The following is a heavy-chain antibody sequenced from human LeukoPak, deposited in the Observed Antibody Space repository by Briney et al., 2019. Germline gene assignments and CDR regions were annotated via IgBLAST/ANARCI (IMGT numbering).Heavy chain of an antibody. V-gene: IGHV4-61*02. CDR3: ARDEGSGWFDP. J-gene: IGHJ5*02. D-gene: IGHD3-10*01. Sequence: PSQTLSLTCSFSGGSISSGTSYWSWIRQPAGKGLEWIGRISNSGSTNYNPSLKSRLTISVDTSKNQVSLKLSSVTAADTAVYYCARDEGSGWFDPWGQGTLVTVSS. CDR1: GGSISSGTSY. CDR2: ISNSGST.